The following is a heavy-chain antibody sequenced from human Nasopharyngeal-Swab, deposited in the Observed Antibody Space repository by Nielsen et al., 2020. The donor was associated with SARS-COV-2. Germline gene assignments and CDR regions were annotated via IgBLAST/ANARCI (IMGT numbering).Heavy chain of an antibody. CDR3: ARDGYCSGGSCSTSY. V-gene: IGHV1-18*01. J-gene: IGHJ4*02. D-gene: IGHD2-15*01. Sequence: ASVKVSCKASGYTFTSYGISWVRQAPGQGLEWMGWISAYNGNTNYAQKLQGRVTMTTDTFTSTAYMELRSLRSDDTAVYYCARDGYCSGGSCSTSYWGQGTLVTVSS. CDR1: GYTFTSYG. CDR2: ISAYNGNT.